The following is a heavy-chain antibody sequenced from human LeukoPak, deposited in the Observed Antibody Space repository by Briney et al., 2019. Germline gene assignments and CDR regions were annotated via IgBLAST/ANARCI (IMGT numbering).Heavy chain of an antibody. CDR3: ARTGGSQGGNY. CDR2: IYHSGST. Sequence: SETLSLTCTVSGYSISSGYYWGWVRQPPGKGLEWIGSIYHSGSTYYTPSLKSRVTISVHTSKNQFSLKLSSVTAADTAVYYCARTGGSQGGNYWGQGTLVTVSS. V-gene: IGHV4-38-2*02. D-gene: IGHD1-26*01. J-gene: IGHJ4*02. CDR1: GYSISSGYY.